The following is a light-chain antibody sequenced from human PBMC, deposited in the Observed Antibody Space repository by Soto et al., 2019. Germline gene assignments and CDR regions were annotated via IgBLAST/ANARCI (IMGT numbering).Light chain of an antibody. CDR2: EVT. Sequence: QSALTQPASVSGSPGQSITISCTGTSSDIGGYNFVSWYQHHPGKAPKLMIYEVTNRPSGVSNRFSGSKSGNTASLTISGLQAEDEADYHCSSFTNNTTLFGGGTQLTVL. J-gene: IGLJ2*01. CDR1: SSDIGGYNF. V-gene: IGLV2-14*01. CDR3: SSFTNNTTL.